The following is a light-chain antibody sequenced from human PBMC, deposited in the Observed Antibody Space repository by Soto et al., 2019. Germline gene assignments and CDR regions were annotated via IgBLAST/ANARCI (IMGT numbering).Light chain of an antibody. J-gene: IGLJ3*02. CDR1: SSNIGGNF. Sequence: QSVLTQPPSESGTPGQRVTISCSGSSSNIGGNFVYWYQQFPGTAPKLLIYSISHRPSGVPDRFSGSKSGTSASLGISELRSEDEANYYCAAWDDSLSGLVFGGGNKLTVL. CDR3: AAWDDSLSGLV. CDR2: SIS. V-gene: IGLV1-47*02.